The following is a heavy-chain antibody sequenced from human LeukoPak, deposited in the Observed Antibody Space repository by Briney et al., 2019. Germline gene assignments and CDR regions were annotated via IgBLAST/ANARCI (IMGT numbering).Heavy chain of an antibody. J-gene: IGHJ6*02. CDR1: GFSFSDYN. D-gene: IGHD6-19*01. CDR3: ARGTPSSSGWLYYGMDV. V-gene: IGHV3-21*06. Sequence: GGSLRLSCAASGFSFSDYNMNWVRQAPGKGLEWVSSISSGSSYIYYADSVKGRFTISRDNAKNSLYLQMNSLRAEDTAVYYCARGTPSSSGWLYYGMDVWGQGTTVTVSS. CDR2: ISSGSSYI.